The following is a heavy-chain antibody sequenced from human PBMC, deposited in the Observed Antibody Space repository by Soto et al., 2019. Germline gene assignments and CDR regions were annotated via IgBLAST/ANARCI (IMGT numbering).Heavy chain of an antibody. Sequence: EVQLLESGGGLVQPGGSLRLSCAASGFTFSSYAMSWVRQAPGKGLEWVSAISGSGGSTYYADSVKGRLTIARDNSKNTLYLQMNSLRAGDRAVYYCAKDQGGYCSGSSCYSYYWGQGTLVTVSS. CDR3: AKDQGGYCSGSSCYSYY. D-gene: IGHD2-15*01. CDR1: GFTFSSYA. CDR2: ISGSGGST. V-gene: IGHV3-23*01. J-gene: IGHJ4*02.